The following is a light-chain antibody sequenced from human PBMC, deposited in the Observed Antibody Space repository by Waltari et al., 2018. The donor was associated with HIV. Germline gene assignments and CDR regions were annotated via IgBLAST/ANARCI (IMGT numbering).Light chain of an antibody. CDR3: LQDHTYPYT. CDR1: QDIIDD. Sequence: AIQMTQSPSSLSASAGDRVTITGRASQDIIDDLGWFQQRPGKAPKLLIYPASILESGVPSRFSGSGSGTDFNFTISSLQPEDFATYYCLQDHTYPYTFGQGTKLEIK. CDR2: PAS. V-gene: IGKV1-6*01. J-gene: IGKJ2*01.